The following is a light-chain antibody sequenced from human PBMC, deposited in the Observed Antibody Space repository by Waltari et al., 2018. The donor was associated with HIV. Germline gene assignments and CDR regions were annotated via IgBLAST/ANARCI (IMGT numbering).Light chain of an antibody. Sequence: QSPSFLSASVGDRVTITCRATRGISSYLAWHQQKPGKAPKLLIYAASTLQSGVPSRFSGSGSGTEFTLTISSLQPEDSATYYCQFLDSYPLFGGGTKVEVK. V-gene: IGKV1-9*01. J-gene: IGKJ4*01. CDR1: RGISSY. CDR3: QFLDSYPL. CDR2: AAS.